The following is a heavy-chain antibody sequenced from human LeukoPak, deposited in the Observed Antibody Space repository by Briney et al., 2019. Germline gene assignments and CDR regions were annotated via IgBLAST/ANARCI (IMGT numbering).Heavy chain of an antibody. CDR2: IYHSGST. CDR3: ARLGPLYYYYYMDV. CDR1: GGSFSGYY. V-gene: IGHV4-38-2*01. Sequence: SETLSLTCAVYGGSFSGYYWGWIRQPPGRGLEWIGSIYHSGSTYYNPSLKSRVTISVDTSKNQFSLKLSSVTAADTAVYYCARLGPLYYYYYMDVWGKGTTVTVSS. J-gene: IGHJ6*03.